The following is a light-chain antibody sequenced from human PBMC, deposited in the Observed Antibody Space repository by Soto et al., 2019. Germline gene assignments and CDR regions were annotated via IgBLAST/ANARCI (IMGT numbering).Light chain of an antibody. CDR2: TSS. V-gene: IGKV1-39*01. CDR3: QQNYLSPWT. Sequence: DIQMTQSPSSLSASVGDRVTITCRTSQSIRNFLNWYQQKPGTVPKLLISTSSTLESGVPSSFSGGGSGTDFTLTISNLQPEDFATYFCQQNYLSPWTFGPGTRVEIK. CDR1: QSIRNF. J-gene: IGKJ1*01.